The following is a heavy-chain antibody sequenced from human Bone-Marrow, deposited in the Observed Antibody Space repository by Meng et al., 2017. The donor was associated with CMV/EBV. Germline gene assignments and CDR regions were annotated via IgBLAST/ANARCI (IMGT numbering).Heavy chain of an antibody. D-gene: IGHD6-13*01. J-gene: IGHJ4*02. CDR2: IKQDGSEK. Sequence: GESLKISCAASGFTFSSYWMSWVRQAPGKGLEWVANIKQDGSEKYYVDSVKGRFTISRDNAKNSLYLQMNSLRAEDTAVYYCARESSSSWYPLDYWGQGTLVTVSS. CDR1: GFTFSSYW. CDR3: ARESSSSWYPLDY. V-gene: IGHV3-7*01.